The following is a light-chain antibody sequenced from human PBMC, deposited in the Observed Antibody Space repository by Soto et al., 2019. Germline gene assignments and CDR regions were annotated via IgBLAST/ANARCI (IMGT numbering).Light chain of an antibody. CDR1: QSVSSSY. CDR3: QQSDDSPGT. Sequence: EIVMTQSPATLSVSPGERATLSCRASQSVSSSYLAWYQQKPGQAPRLLIFGASSRATDIPDRFSGSGSGTDFTLTISRLEPEDFAVYYCQQSDDSPGTFGQGTKVDI. J-gene: IGKJ1*01. V-gene: IGKV3-20*01. CDR2: GAS.